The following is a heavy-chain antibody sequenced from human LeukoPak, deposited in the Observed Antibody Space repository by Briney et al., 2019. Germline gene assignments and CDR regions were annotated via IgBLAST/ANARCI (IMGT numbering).Heavy chain of an antibody. V-gene: IGHV1-69*13. CDR2: IIPIFGTA. CDR1: GGTFSSYA. Sequence: GASVKVSCKASGGTFSSYAISWVRQAPGQGLEWMGGIIPIFGTANYAQKFQGRVTITADESTSIAYMELSSLRSEDTAVYYCASGGIAVAKTFDYWGQGTLVTVSS. CDR3: ASGGIAVAKTFDY. J-gene: IGHJ4*02. D-gene: IGHD6-19*01.